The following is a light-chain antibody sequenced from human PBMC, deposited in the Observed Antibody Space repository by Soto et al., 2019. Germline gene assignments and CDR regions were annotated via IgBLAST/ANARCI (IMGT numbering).Light chain of an antibody. CDR1: SSDVGSYNL. Sequence: QSVLTQPASVSGSPGQSITLSCTGTSSDVGSYNLVSWYQQHPGKAPKLMISEGGKRPSGVSNRFSGSKSGNTASLTISGLQAEVEADYYCCSFAGGSTYVFGTGTKLIVL. V-gene: IGLV2-23*01. CDR3: CSFAGGSTYV. CDR2: EGG. J-gene: IGLJ1*01.